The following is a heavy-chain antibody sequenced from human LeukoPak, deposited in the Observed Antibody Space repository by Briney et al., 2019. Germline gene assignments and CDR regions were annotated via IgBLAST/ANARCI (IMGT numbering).Heavy chain of an antibody. CDR2: ISSSSSYI. CDR1: GFTFSSYS. J-gene: IGHJ4*02. D-gene: IGHD5-18*01. Sequence: VKPGGSLRLSCAASGFTFSSYSMNWVRQAPGKGLDWVSSISSSSSYIYYADSVKGRFTISRDNAKNSLYLQMNSLRAEDTAVYYCARDFTSAMDPYYFDYWGQGTLVTVSS. CDR3: ARDFTSAMDPYYFDY. V-gene: IGHV3-21*01.